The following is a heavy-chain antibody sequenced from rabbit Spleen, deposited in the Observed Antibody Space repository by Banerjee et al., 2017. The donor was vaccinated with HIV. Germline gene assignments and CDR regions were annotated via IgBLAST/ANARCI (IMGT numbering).Heavy chain of an antibody. CDR2: IEPIFGNT. Sequence: EESGGGLVQPEGSLTLTCKASGFDFSRYGVSWVRQAPGKGLEWIGYIEPIFGNTYYANWVNGRFTISSHNAQNTLYLQLSSLTAADTATYFCARGFASSSGYYLNLWGPGTLVTVS. D-gene: IGHD1-1*01. CDR1: GFDFSRYG. J-gene: IGHJ4*01. CDR3: ARGFASSSGYYLNL. V-gene: IGHV1S47*01.